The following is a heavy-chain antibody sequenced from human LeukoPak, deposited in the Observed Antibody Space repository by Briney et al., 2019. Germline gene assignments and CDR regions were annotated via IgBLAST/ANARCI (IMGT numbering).Heavy chain of an antibody. CDR1: GFTVSSNY. D-gene: IGHD3-22*01. Sequence: PGGSLRLSCAASGFTVSSNYMSWVRQAPGKGLEWVSVIYSGGSTYYADSVKGRFTISRDNSKNTLYLQMNSLRAEDTAVYYCARGNTYYYDSSGCYYTFPIDYWGQGTLVTVSS. CDR2: IYSGGST. CDR3: ARGNTYYYDSSGCYYTFPIDY. V-gene: IGHV3-66*02. J-gene: IGHJ4*02.